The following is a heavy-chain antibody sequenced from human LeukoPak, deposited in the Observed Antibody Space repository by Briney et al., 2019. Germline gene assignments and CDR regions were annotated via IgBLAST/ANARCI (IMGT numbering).Heavy chain of an antibody. D-gene: IGHD3-16*01. CDR2: IIPIFGTA. CDR3: ARVGRGMSLYNWFDP. J-gene: IGHJ5*02. Sequence: VASVKVSCKASGGTFSSYAISWVRQAPGQGLEWMGVIIPIFGTANYAQKFQGRVTITTDESTSTAYMELSSLRSEDTAVYYCARVGRGMSLYNWFDPWGQGTLVTVSS. CDR1: GGTFSSYA. V-gene: IGHV1-69*05.